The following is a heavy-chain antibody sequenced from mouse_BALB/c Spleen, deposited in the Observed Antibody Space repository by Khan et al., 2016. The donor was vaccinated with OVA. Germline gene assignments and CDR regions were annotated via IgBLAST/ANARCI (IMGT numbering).Heavy chain of an antibody. D-gene: IGHD1-1*02. CDR3: ARGGKFAY. Sequence: QVQLQQSGAELVRPGVSLKISCTGSGYTFTDYAMHWVKQSHAKSLEWIGVISSYYGVTDYNQKFKGKATMTVDRSSSTAYLELARLTSEDSAIYYCARGGKFAYWGQGTLVTVS. J-gene: IGHJ3*01. CDR1: GYTFTDYA. V-gene: IGHV1S137*01. CDR2: ISSYYGVT.